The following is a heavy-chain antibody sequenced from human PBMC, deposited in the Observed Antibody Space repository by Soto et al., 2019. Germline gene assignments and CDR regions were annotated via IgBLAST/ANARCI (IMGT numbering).Heavy chain of an antibody. CDR3: ARDPYYDFWSGYYRPTDAFDI. V-gene: IGHV1-18*04. Sequence: ASVKVSCKASGYTFTSYGISWVRQAPGQGLEWMGWISAYNGNTNYAQKLQGRVTMTTDTSTSTAYMELRSLRSDDTAVYYCARDPYYDFWSGYYRPTDAFDIWGQGTMVTVSS. CDR1: GYTFTSYG. J-gene: IGHJ3*02. D-gene: IGHD3-3*01. CDR2: ISAYNGNT.